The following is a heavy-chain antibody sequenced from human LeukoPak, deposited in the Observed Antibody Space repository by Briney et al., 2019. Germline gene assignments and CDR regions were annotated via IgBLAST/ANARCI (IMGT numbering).Heavy chain of an antibody. Sequence: SETLSLTCTVSGGSISSYYWSWIRQPPGKGLEWIGYIYYSGSTNYNPSLKSRVTISVDTSKNQSSLKLSSVTAADTAVYYCARIGDSSGYYPFDYWGQGTLVTVSS. CDR2: IYYSGST. J-gene: IGHJ4*02. CDR3: ARIGDSSGYYPFDY. D-gene: IGHD3-22*01. CDR1: GGSISSYY. V-gene: IGHV4-59*01.